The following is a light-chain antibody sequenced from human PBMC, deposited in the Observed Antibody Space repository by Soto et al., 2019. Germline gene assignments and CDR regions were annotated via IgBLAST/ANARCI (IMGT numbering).Light chain of an antibody. Sequence: QSVLTQPASVSGSPGQSITISCTGTSSDVGDYNYVSWYQHHPGKAPKLMIYEVSNRPSGVSNRFSGSKSGNTASLTISGXXAEDEADYYCSSFTSSITVLFGGGTQLTVL. J-gene: IGLJ2*01. CDR2: EVS. CDR3: SSFTSSITVL. CDR1: SSDVGDYNY. V-gene: IGLV2-14*01.